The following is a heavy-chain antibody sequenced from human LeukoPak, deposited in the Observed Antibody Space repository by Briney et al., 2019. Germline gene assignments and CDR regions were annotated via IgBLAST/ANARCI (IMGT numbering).Heavy chain of an antibody. J-gene: IGHJ4*02. CDR2: IYYSGST. D-gene: IGHD1-1*01. V-gene: IGHV4-59*11. CDR1: GGSISSHY. CDR3: ARGTGTLDY. Sequence: SETLSLTCTVSGGSISSHYWSWIRQPPGKGLEWIGYIYYSGSTNYNPSLKSRVTISVDTSKNQFSLKLSSVTAADTAVYYCARGTGTLDYRGQGTLVTVSS.